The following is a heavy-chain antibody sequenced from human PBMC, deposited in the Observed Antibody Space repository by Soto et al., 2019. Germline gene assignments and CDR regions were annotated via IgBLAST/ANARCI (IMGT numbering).Heavy chain of an antibody. CDR2: IYSAGNT. J-gene: IGHJ6*02. V-gene: IGHV4-59*01. CDR3: ARHDPVPKLQHGMGV. D-gene: IGHD6-13*01. CDR1: SGPITGYY. Sequence: KTXETLSLTCTVSSGPITGYYWSWMRQPPGGGLEWIGYIYSAGNTLYTPSLQSRVTISVDTSKNQFSLNLRSVTAADTAVYYCARHDPVPKLQHGMGVWGQGATVTVSS.